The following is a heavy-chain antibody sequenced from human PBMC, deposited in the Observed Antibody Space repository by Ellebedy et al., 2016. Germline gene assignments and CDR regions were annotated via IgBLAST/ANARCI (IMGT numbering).Heavy chain of an antibody. CDR3: AKLGSTTSGEY. Sequence: GESLKISXAASGFTFSSYPMYWVRQAPGKGLEWVSYVAGGGLTTYYADSVEGRFTISRDNPKNTMYLEVNNLRADDTAVYYCAKLGSTTSGEYWGQGTLVTVSS. D-gene: IGHD5/OR15-5a*01. J-gene: IGHJ4*02. CDR2: VAGGGLTT. V-gene: IGHV3-23*01. CDR1: GFTFSSYP.